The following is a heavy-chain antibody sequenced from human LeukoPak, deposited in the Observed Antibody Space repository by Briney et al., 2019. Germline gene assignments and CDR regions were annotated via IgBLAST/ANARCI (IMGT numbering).Heavy chain of an antibody. CDR1: GFIFRTYS. J-gene: IGHJ6*02. V-gene: IGHV3-21*06. CDR3: ARASPPPNYDYGDYADGMDV. Sequence: GGSLRLSCAASGFIFRTYSLNWVRQAPGKGLEWVSSISSGSTYISYADSVKGRFTISRDNAKNSLYLQMNSLSAEDTAVYYFARASPPPNYDYGDYADGMDVWGQGTTVTVSS. D-gene: IGHD4-17*01. CDR2: ISSGSTYI.